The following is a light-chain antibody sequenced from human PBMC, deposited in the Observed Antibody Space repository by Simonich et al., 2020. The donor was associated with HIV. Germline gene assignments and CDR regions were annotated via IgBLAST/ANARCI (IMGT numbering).Light chain of an antibody. Sequence: DIVMTQSPDSLAVSLGERATINCKSSQRVLYSSDNKNYLAWYQLKPGQPPKLLIYWASTRQSGVPERFSGTGSVTDFTLTISSLQAEDVAVYYCQQYYSTPYTFGQGTKLEIK. V-gene: IGKV4-1*01. CDR1: QRVLYSSDNKNY. J-gene: IGKJ2*01. CDR3: QQYYSTPYT. CDR2: WAS.